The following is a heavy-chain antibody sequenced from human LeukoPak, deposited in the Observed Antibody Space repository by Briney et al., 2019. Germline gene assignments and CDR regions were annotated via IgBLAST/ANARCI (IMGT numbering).Heavy chain of an antibody. V-gene: IGHV4-59*08. Sequence: SETLSLTCTVSGGSISSYYWSWIRQPPGKGLEWIGYIYYSGSTNYNPSLKSRVTISVDTSKNQFSLKLSSVTAADTAVYYCARVLGYCTNGVCYKDWFDPWGQGTLVTVSS. CDR3: ARVLGYCTNGVCYKDWFDP. J-gene: IGHJ5*02. CDR2: IYYSGST. D-gene: IGHD2-8*01. CDR1: GGSISSYY.